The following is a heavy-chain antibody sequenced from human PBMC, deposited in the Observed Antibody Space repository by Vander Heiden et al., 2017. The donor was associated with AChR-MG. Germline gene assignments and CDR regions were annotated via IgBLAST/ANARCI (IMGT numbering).Heavy chain of an antibody. V-gene: IGHV3-66*01. D-gene: IGHD3-16*01. CDR2: IYSRGTT. CDR3: ARLRREKCFDP. Sequence: EVQLVESGGGLVQPGGSLRLSCTVSGVTVSNSFIGWVRQAPGKGLGWVSVIYSRGTTYYADSVKGRFTISRDNSKNTLYLQMNTARAEDTAVYYCARLRREKCFDPWGQGTLVTVSS. J-gene: IGHJ5*02. CDR1: GVTVSNSF.